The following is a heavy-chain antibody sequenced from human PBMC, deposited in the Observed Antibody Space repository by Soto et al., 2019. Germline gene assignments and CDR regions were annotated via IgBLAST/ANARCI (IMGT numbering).Heavy chain of an antibody. Sequence: GGSLRLSCAASGFTFSSYAMSWVRQAPGKGLEWVSIISGSGGTTFYADSVKGRFTISRDNSKNTLYLQMNSLRAEDTAVYYCARDREGYYMDDWGKGTTVTVSS. V-gene: IGHV3-23*01. CDR3: ARDREGYYMDD. CDR1: GFTFSSYA. J-gene: IGHJ6*03. CDR2: ISGSGGTT.